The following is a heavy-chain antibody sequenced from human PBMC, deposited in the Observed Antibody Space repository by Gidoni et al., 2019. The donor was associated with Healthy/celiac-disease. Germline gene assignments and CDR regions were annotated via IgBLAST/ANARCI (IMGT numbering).Heavy chain of an antibody. CDR1: GYTFTGYY. V-gene: IGHV1-2*02. J-gene: IGHJ6*02. CDR3: ARGRDYGDYRYYYGMDV. Sequence: QVQLVQSGAEVKKPGASVKVSCKASGYTFTGYYMHWGRQAPGQVLEWMGWINPNSGGKNYEQKFQGGVTMTRDTSIRKAYMELSRLRSEETAVDYCARGRDYGDYRYYYGMDVWGQGTTVTVSS. D-gene: IGHD4-17*01. CDR2: INPNSGGK.